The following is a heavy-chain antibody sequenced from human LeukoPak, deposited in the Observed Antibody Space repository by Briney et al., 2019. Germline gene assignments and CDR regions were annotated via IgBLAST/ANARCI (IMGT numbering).Heavy chain of an antibody. CDR2: ISGSGGST. J-gene: IGHJ4*02. Sequence: GGSLRLSCAASGFTVSSNYMSWVRQAPGKGLEWVSAISGSGGSTYYADSVKGRFTISRDNSKNTLYLQMNSLRAEDTAVYYCAKDLGIAVAVTGDYWGQGTLVTVSS. CDR3: AKDLGIAVAVTGDY. CDR1: GFTVSSNY. D-gene: IGHD6-19*01. V-gene: IGHV3-23*01.